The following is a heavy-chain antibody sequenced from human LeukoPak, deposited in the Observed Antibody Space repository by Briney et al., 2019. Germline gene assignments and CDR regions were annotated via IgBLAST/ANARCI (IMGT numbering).Heavy chain of an antibody. CDR2: ISSSDSTI. V-gene: IGHV3-48*03. D-gene: IGHD2-15*01. J-gene: IGHJ4*02. CDR1: GFTFSSFE. CDR3: ARWVATRVDY. Sequence: PGGSLRLSCAASGFTFSSFEMNWVRQALGKGLEWISYISSSDSTIYYADSVKGRFTNSRDNAKNSLYLQMNSLRAEDTAVYYCARWVATRVDYWGQGILVIVSS.